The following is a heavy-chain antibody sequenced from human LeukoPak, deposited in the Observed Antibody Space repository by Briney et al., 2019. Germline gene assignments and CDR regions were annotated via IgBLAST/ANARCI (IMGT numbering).Heavy chain of an antibody. CDR2: IYTSGST. Sequence: SETLSLTCTVSGGSIISYYWSWIRQPAGKGLEWIGRIYTSGSTNYNPSLKSRVTMSVDTSKNQFSLKLSSVTAADSAVYYCASGYYDSSGYPNWFDPWGQGSLVTVSS. D-gene: IGHD3-22*01. J-gene: IGHJ5*02. CDR3: ASGYYDSSGYPNWFDP. CDR1: GGSIISYY. V-gene: IGHV4-4*07.